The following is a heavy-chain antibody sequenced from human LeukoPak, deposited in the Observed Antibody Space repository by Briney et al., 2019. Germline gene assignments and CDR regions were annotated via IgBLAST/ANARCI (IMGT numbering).Heavy chain of an antibody. CDR2: INHSGST. D-gene: IGHD3-22*01. J-gene: IGHJ2*01. Sequence: SQTLSLTCTVSGGSISSGASDWGWIRQHPKRGLEWVGYINHSGSTYYNPSLGSRGTMSVDTSKNQFPLTLSSVTAAASAVYYCARAARQGFTMIVVPFFYFDPWGRGTLDTVSS. CDR3: ARAARQGFTMIVVPFFYFDP. V-gene: IGHV4-31*03. CDR1: GGSISSGASD.